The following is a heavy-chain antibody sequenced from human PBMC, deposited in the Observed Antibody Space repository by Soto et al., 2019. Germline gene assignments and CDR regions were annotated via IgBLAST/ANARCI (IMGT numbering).Heavy chain of an antibody. D-gene: IGHD3-22*01. V-gene: IGHV1-2*06. J-gene: IGHJ5*02. CDR2: INPNTGDT. CDR3: VRPLNRGYSSDFDP. Sequence: QVQLVQSEAEVKKPGASVTLSCKVSTYTFTAYSLNWVRQAPGQGLEWVGRINPNTGDTKYAQKFQGRVTMTRDTSINTVYMELRSLKSDDTAVYDCVRPLNRGYSSDFDPWGQGTLVTVSS. CDR1: TYTFTAYS.